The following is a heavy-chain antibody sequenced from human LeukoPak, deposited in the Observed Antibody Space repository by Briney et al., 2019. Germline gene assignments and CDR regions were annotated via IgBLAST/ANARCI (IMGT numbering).Heavy chain of an antibody. CDR1: GGSISNDHW. CDR3: ARRGTRYDILTGSYTPRIGYFDY. J-gene: IGHJ4*02. D-gene: IGHD3-9*01. Sequence: SGTLSLTCAVSGGSISNDHWWSWVRQPPGKGLEWIGEINHSRSTNYNPSLKTRVTISVDTSKDQFSLKLRSVTAADTAMYYCARRGTRYDILTGSYTPRIGYFDYWGQGTLVTVSS. V-gene: IGHV4-4*02. CDR2: INHSRST.